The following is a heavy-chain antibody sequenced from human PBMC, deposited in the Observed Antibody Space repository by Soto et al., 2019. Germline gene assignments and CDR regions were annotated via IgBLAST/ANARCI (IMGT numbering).Heavy chain of an antibody. J-gene: IGHJ1*01. CDR3: ATEALPLVIVVVPTFGY. CDR2: MSYDTTKE. CDR1: GFAFSSYA. D-gene: IGHD5-12*01. V-gene: IGHV3-30*15. Sequence: GGSLRPSCVVSGFAFSSYAMHWVRPIPGQWLEWVSTMSYDTTKEYYADSVKGRFTICRDNSKSTMFLQMRSLEPDDMAVYYCATEALPLVIVVVPTFGYWGQGMLVTVSS.